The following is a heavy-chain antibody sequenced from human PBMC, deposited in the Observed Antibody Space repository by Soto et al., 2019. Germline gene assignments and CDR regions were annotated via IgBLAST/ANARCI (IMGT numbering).Heavy chain of an antibody. CDR2: IGSSSRNI. J-gene: IGHJ4*02. Sequence: GGSLRLSCAASGFTVSSDSMNWVRQAPGKGLEWVSFIGSSSRNIYYADSVKGRFTISRDNAKNSLYLLMNSLTAEDTAVYYCAGGILRYFDWLDYWGQGTLVTVSS. V-gene: IGHV3-21*01. CDR1: GFTVSSDS. CDR3: AGGILRYFDWLDY. D-gene: IGHD3-9*01.